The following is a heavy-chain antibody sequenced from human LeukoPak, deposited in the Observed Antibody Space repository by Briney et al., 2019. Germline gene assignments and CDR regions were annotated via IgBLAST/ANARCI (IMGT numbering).Heavy chain of an antibody. D-gene: IGHD2-21*01. Sequence: SVKVSCKASGGTFSSYANSWVRQAPGQGLEWMGGIIPIFGTANYAQKFQGRVTITADESTSTAYMELSSLRSEDTAVYYCATNLAYCGGDCYRPIDYWGQGTLVTVSS. CDR1: GGTFSSYA. V-gene: IGHV1-69*01. CDR2: IIPIFGTA. J-gene: IGHJ4*02. CDR3: ATNLAYCGGDCYRPIDY.